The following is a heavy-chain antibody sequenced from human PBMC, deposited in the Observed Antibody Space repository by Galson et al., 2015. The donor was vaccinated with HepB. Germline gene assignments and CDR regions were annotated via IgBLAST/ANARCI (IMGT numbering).Heavy chain of an antibody. J-gene: IGHJ4*02. CDR1: GFSVSDSF. V-gene: IGHV3-53*01. Sequence: SLRLSCAVSGFSVSDSFMSWVRQAPGKGLEWVSIIYSGDRTFYTDSVKGRFSISRDNSRNTMYLQMSGLKGDDTAVYYCARGTSGHDCWGQGTLVTVSP. CDR3: ARGTSGHDC. D-gene: IGHD5-12*01. CDR2: IYSGDRT.